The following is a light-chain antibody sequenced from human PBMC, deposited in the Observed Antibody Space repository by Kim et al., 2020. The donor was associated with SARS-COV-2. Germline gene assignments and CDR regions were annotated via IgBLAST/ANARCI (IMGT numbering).Light chain of an antibody. CDR1: HSRSKG. CDR2: RDR. Sequence: VALEQTDSITYGGNHSRSKGVHWYQQQPGQAPVLVIYRDRSRTSGIPERFSGSYSVNTATLTISRAQAGDEADYYCQVWDSSSGWVFGGGTQLTVL. J-gene: IGLJ3*02. V-gene: IGLV3-9*01. CDR3: QVWDSSSGWV.